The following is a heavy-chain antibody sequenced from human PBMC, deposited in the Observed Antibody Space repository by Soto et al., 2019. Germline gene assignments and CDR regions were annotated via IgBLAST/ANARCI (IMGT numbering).Heavy chain of an antibody. J-gene: IGHJ4*02. CDR1: GFTFSDHY. V-gene: IGHV3-11*06. Sequence: GSLRISCAASGFTFSDHYMSWIRQAPGKGLEWIGYSSNSGSFTRYADSVKGRFSISRDNAKNSLYLQINSLRGDDTAIYYCVRSGDNYNLLDYWGQGTPVTVSS. CDR3: VRSGDNYNLLDY. D-gene: IGHD1-1*01. CDR2: SSNSGSFT.